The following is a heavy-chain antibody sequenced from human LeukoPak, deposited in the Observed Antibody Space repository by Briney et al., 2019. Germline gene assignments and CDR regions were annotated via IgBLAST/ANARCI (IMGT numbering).Heavy chain of an antibody. CDR3: ARDTTAAFFFDY. J-gene: IGHJ4*02. D-gene: IGHD1-14*01. Sequence: PSETLSLTCTVSGGSISSYYWSWIRQPPGKGLEWIGYIYYSGSTNYNPSLKGRVTISVDTSKNQFSLKLSSVTAADTAVYYCARDTTAAFFFDYWGQGTLVTVSS. CDR2: IYYSGST. CDR1: GGSISSYY. V-gene: IGHV4-59*01.